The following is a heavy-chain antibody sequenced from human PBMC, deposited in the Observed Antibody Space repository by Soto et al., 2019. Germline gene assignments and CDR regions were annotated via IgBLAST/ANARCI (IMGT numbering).Heavy chain of an antibody. CDR3: AKEGGPGRTGGATRYRSDC. CDR2: ISYDGSTD. CDR1: GFAFSTYG. V-gene: IGHV3-30*18. J-gene: IGHJ4*02. D-gene: IGHD1-26*01. Sequence: QVQLVESGGGVVQPGGSLRLSCAASGFAFSTYGMHWVRQAPGKGLEWLAVISYDGSTDYYADSVKGRFTISRDNPKNTLYLQMNSLRPDDTAVYFCAKEGGPGRTGGATRYRSDCWGQGTLVTVSS.